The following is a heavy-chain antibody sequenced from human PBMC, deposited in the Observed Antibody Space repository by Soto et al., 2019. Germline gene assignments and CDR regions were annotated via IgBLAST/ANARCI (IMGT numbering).Heavy chain of an antibody. CDR3: ATAFDSSSWYWWGY. J-gene: IGHJ4*02. D-gene: IGHD6-13*01. Sequence: QVQLVQSGAEVKKPGASVKVSCKTSGYTFSNYYMHWVRQAPGQGLEWMGMINPTGGSTRYAQKSQGRVTMTRNTSTNTVYMELSSLSSDETAVYYCATAFDSSSWYWWGYWGQGTLVTVSS. CDR2: INPTGGST. CDR1: GYTFSNYY. V-gene: IGHV1-46*01.